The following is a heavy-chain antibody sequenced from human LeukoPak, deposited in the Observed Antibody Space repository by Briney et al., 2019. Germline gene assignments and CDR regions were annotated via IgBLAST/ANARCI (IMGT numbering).Heavy chain of an antibody. Sequence: PGGSLRLSCAASTFTFSSYAMSWVRRAPGKGLEWVSVISGSGSTTYYADSVKGRFTISRDNSKNTLYLQMNSLRAEDTAVYYCAKRTFQDYYFEYWGQGTLVTVSS. V-gene: IGHV3-23*01. CDR2: ISGSGSTT. CDR1: TFTFSSYA. CDR3: AKRTFQDYYFEY. J-gene: IGHJ4*02. D-gene: IGHD3-3*02.